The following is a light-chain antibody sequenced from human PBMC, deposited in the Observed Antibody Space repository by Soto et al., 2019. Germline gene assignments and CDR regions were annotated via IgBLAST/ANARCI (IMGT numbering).Light chain of an antibody. V-gene: IGLV2-14*01. Sequence: SVLTQPASVSGSPGQSITISCTGTSSDVGGYDYVSWYQQHPGKAPKLMIYDVTNRPSGVSNRFSGSKSGNTASLTISGLQAEDEASYYCSSYTSSTSYVFGTGTKVTVL. J-gene: IGLJ1*01. CDR2: DVT. CDR3: SSYTSSTSYV. CDR1: SSDVGGYDY.